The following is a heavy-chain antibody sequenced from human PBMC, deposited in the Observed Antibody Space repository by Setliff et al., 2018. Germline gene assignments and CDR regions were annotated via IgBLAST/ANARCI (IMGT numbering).Heavy chain of an antibody. CDR2: IYSSGTT. CDR3: TRRPRGRAAFDI. V-gene: IGHV4-39*01. CDR1: GGSISTSSHH. J-gene: IGHJ3*02. D-gene: IGHD3-10*01. Sequence: TSETLSLTCTVSGGSISTSSHHWVWIRQSPGKGLEWIGTIYSSGTTYYNLSLKSRVTISLDTSKSQFSLNLGSVTAADMAVYYCTRRPRGRAAFDIWGQGTMVTV.